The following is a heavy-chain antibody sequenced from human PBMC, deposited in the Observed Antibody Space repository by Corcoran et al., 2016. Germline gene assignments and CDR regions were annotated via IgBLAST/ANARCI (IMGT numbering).Heavy chain of an antibody. V-gene: IGHV3-30*18. D-gene: IGHD4-4*01. CDR3: AKGMYSNPYYFDY. J-gene: IGHJ4*02. CDR1: GFTFSTYG. CDR2: ISFDGSNK. Sequence: QVQLVESGGGVVQPGRSLRLSCAASGFTFSTYGMHWVRQAPGKGLEWVAVISFDGSNKYYVDSVRGRFTISRDNSKNTLYLQMNSLRAEDTAVYYCAKGMYSNPYYFDYWGQGTLVTVSS.